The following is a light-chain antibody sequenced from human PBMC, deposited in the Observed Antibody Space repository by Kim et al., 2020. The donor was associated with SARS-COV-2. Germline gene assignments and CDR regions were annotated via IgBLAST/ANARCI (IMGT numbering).Light chain of an antibody. CDR2: GAS. V-gene: IGKV3-20*01. J-gene: IGKJ2*01. CDR3: KQYGSSPYT. Sequence: LSPGERATLSCRASQSVSSSYLAWYQHKPGQAPRLLLYGASSRATGIPDRFSGSGSGTDFTLTISRLEPEDLAVYYCKQYGSSPYTFGQGTKLEI. CDR1: QSVSSSY.